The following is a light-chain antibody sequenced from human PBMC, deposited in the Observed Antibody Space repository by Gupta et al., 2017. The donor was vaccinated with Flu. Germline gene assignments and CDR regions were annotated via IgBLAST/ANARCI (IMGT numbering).Light chain of an antibody. Sequence: DIQMTQSPSTLSASVGDRVTITCRASQSIDIWLAWFQKKPGKAPKPLIYKASSLETGVPSTFSGSGSGTEFSLTITSLQPDDFATYYCQHYYSSPWTFGPGTKVEI. J-gene: IGKJ1*01. CDR2: KAS. CDR3: QHYYSSPWT. V-gene: IGKV1-5*03. CDR1: QSIDIW.